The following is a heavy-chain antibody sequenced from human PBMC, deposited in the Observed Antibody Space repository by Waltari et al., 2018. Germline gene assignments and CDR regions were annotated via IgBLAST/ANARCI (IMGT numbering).Heavy chain of an antibody. Sequence: EGQLVESGGGLVKHGGSVRRSGAASGFNFTNPGMDWVRQVPGKGLEWVGRILSKRDGETTDYAAPVKGRFTVSRDDSKSTLYLQMNSLKTEDTAIYYCITDDTGHDWGYWGRGALVTVSS. CDR3: ITDDTGHDWGY. CDR2: ILSKRDGETT. D-gene: IGHD5-12*01. V-gene: IGHV3-15*01. J-gene: IGHJ4*02. CDR1: GFNFTNPG.